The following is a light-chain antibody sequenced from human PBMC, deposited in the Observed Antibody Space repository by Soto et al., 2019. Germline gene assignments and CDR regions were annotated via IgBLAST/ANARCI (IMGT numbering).Light chain of an antibody. Sequence: QSALIQPRSVSGSPGQSVTISCTGTSSDVGRYNFVSWYQQHPGKAPKLMIYEVSTRPSGVPDRFSGSKSGNTASLTGSGLQAEDEADYYCSSYAGSNNFVFGTGTKLTVL. V-gene: IGLV2-8*01. J-gene: IGLJ1*01. CDR2: EVS. CDR3: SSYAGSNNFV. CDR1: SSDVGRYNF.